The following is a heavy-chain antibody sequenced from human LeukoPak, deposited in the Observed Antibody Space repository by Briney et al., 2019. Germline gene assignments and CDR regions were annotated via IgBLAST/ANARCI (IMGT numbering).Heavy chain of an antibody. CDR3: ATQAGYSSGRVLDV. J-gene: IGHJ6*02. CDR1: GFTFDDYA. V-gene: IGHV3-9*01. Sequence: GRSLRLSCAASGFTFDDYAMHWVRQAPGKGLEWVSGISWNSGSIGYADSVKGRFTISRDNAKNSLYLQMNSLRAEDTALYYCATQAGYSSGRVLDVWGQGTTVTVSS. CDR2: ISWNSGSI. D-gene: IGHD6-19*01.